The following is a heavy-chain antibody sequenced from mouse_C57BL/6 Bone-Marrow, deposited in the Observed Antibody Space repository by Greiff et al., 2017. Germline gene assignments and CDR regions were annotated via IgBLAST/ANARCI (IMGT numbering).Heavy chain of an antibody. D-gene: IGHD1-1*01. CDR2: IRSKSNNYAT. J-gene: IGHJ1*03. V-gene: IGHV10-1*01. Sequence: EVKVVESGGGLVQPKGSLKLSCAASGFSFNTYAMNWVRQAPGKGLEWVARIRSKSNNYATYYADSVKDRFTISRDDSESMLYLQMNNLKTEDTAMYYCVRHEDYGSSYDWYFDVWGTGTTVTVSS. CDR3: VRHEDYGSSYDWYFDV. CDR1: GFSFNTYA.